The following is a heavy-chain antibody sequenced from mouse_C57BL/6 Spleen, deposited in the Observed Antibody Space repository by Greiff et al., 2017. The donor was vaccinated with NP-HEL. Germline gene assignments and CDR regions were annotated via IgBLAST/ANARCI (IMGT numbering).Heavy chain of an antibody. V-gene: IGHV1-82*01. CDR1: GYAFSSSW. J-gene: IGHJ2*01. CDR3: ARWRDY. Sequence: VQLQESGPELVKPGASVKISCKASGYAFSSSWMNWVKQRPGKGLEWIGRIYPGDGDTNYNGKFKGKATLAADKSSSTAYMQLSSLTSEDSAVYFCARWRDYWGQGTTLTVSS. CDR2: IYPGDGDT.